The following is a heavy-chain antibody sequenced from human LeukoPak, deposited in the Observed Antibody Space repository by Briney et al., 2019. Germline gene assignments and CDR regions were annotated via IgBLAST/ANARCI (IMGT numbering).Heavy chain of an antibody. CDR3: ARAQWLVPTSYYYYGMDV. D-gene: IGHD6-19*01. CDR2: ISYDGSNK. V-gene: IGHV3-30-3*02. CDR1: GFTFSSYG. J-gene: IGHJ6*02. Sequence: GGSLRLSCATSGFTFSSYGFHWVRQAPGKGLEWVAVISYDGSNKYYADSVKGRFTISRDNSKNTLYLQMNSLRAEDTAVYYCARAQWLVPTSYYYYGMDVWGQGTTVTVSS.